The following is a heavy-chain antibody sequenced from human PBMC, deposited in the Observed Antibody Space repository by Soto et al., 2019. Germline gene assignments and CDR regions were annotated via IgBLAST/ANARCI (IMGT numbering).Heavy chain of an antibody. CDR3: ARSFVVVPAAMAY. CDR2: IIPIFGTA. CDR1: GGTFSSYA. Sequence: SVKVSCKASGGTFSSYAISWVRQAPGQGLEWMGGIIPIFGTANYAQKFQGRVTVTADESTSTAYMELSSLRSEDTAVYYCARSFVVVPAAMAYWGQGTLVTVSS. J-gene: IGHJ4*02. D-gene: IGHD2-2*01. V-gene: IGHV1-69*13.